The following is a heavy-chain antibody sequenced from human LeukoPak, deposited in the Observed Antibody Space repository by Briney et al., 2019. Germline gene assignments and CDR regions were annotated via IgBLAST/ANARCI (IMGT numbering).Heavy chain of an antibody. CDR1: GFTFSSYG. V-gene: IGHV3-48*01. CDR3: ARQGESIGGFDP. Sequence: GGSLRLSCAASGFTFSSYGMSWVRQVLGKGLEWVSSISTSGGSTSYADSVKGRFTISRDNAKNSLYLQMNSLRAEDTAVYYCARQGESIGGFDPWGQGTLVTVSS. J-gene: IGHJ5*02. CDR2: ISTSGGST. D-gene: IGHD3-10*01.